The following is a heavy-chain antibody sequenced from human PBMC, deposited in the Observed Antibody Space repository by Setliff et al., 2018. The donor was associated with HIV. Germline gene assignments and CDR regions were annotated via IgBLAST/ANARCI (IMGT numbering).Heavy chain of an antibody. J-gene: IGHJ4*02. CDR3: ARGGYYDILTGYSNGFDY. CDR2: INHSGSA. D-gene: IGHD3-9*01. CDR1: GGSFSGFY. V-gene: IGHV4-34*01. Sequence: SETLSLTCAVYGGSFSGFYWTWIRQPPGKGLEWIGEINHSGSAKSNPSLKSRVTTLVDTSKNQFSLKLSSVTAADTAVYYCARGGYYDILTGYSNGFDYWGQGTLVTVSS.